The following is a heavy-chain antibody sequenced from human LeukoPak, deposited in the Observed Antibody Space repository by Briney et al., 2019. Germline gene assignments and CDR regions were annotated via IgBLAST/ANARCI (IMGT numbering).Heavy chain of an antibody. Sequence: TGGSVRLSCAASGFTFSVYGMHWVRRAPGKGLEWVAVVSYDGSDKYYSDSVEGRFSISRDNSKNTVYLQMSSLRAEDTAVYFCAKDWNYYDTSVPFYYYYMEVWGKGTTVTVSS. CDR3: AKDWNYYDTSVPFYYYYMEV. CDR1: GFTFSVYG. J-gene: IGHJ6*03. V-gene: IGHV3-30*18. D-gene: IGHD3-22*01. CDR2: VSYDGSDK.